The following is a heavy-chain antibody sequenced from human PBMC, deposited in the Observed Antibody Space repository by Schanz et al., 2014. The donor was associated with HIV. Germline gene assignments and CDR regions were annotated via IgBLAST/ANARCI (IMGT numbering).Heavy chain of an antibody. V-gene: IGHV1-18*04. Sequence: QVQLVQSGAEVKKPGASVKVSCKASGYPFLDYYIHWMRQAPGHGLEWMGWISAYNGHTNYAQNLQGRVTMTTDTSTSTAYMELRSLRSDDTAVYYCARDGRLDYFGSGSYYNSNGMDVWGQGTTVTVSS. D-gene: IGHD3-10*01. CDR1: GYPFLDYY. CDR2: ISAYNGHT. J-gene: IGHJ6*02. CDR3: ARDGRLDYFGSGSYYNSNGMDV.